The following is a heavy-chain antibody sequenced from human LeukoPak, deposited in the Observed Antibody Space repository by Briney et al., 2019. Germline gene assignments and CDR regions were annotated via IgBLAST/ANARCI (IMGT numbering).Heavy chain of an antibody. CDR1: GGSISSYY. D-gene: IGHD3-22*01. CDR3: ARAYYYDSSGYYRADAFDI. J-gene: IGHJ3*02. CDR2: IYYSGST. V-gene: IGHV4-59*01. Sequence: SGTLSLTCTVAGGSISSYYWSWIRQPPGKGLEWIGYIYYSGSTNYNPSLKSRVTISVDTSKNQFSLKLSSVTAADTAVYYCARAYYYDSSGYYRADAFDIGGQGTMVTVSS.